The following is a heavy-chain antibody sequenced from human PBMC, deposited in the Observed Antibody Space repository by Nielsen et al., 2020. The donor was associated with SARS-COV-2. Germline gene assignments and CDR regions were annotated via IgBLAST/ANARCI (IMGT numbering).Heavy chain of an antibody. CDR2: IYYSGST. CDR3: ARGCEVGSWGWFDP. V-gene: IGHV4-59*01. J-gene: IGHJ5*02. CDR1: GGSISSYY. Sequence: SETLSLTCTVSGGSISSYYWSWIRQPPGKGLEWIGYIYYSGSTNYSPSLKSRVTISVDTSKNQFSLKLSSVTAADTAVYYCARGCEVGSWGWFDPWGQGTLVTVSS. D-gene: IGHD1-26*01.